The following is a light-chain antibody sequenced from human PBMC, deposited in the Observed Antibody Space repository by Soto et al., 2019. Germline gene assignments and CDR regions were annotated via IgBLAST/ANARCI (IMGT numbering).Light chain of an antibody. CDR2: EVS. V-gene: IGLV2-8*01. CDR3: SSYAGSNNLGV. CDR1: SSDIGGYNY. Sequence: QSVLTQPPSASGSPGQSVTISCTGTSSDIGGYNYVSWYQQHPGKAPKLMIYEVSKRPSGGPDRFSGSKSGNTASLTVSGLQAEDEADYYCSSYAGSNNLGVFGTGTKVTVL. J-gene: IGLJ1*01.